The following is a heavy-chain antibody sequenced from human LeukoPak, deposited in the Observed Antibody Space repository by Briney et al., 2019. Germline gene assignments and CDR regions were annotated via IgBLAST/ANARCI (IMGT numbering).Heavy chain of an antibody. V-gene: IGHV1-18*03. CDR1: GYTFTSYG. Sequence: ASVKVSCKASGYTFTSYGISWVRQAPGQGLEWMGWISAYNGNTNYAQKLRGRVTMTTDTSTSTAYMELRSLRSDDMAVYYCARDGPVAAAGPPVDWGQGTLVTVSS. J-gene: IGHJ4*02. CDR3: ARDGPVAAAGPPVD. D-gene: IGHD6-13*01. CDR2: ISAYNGNT.